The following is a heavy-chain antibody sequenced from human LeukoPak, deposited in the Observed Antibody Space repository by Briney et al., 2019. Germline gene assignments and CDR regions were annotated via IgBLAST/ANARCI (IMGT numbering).Heavy chain of an antibody. Sequence: ASVKVSCKASGYTFTSYFMHWVRQAPGQGLEWMGIINLSGGTTTYAQKFQGRVTMTRDTSTGTVYMELSSLRSEDTAVYYCARLTAAAPGIHWGQGTLVTVSS. J-gene: IGHJ4*02. V-gene: IGHV1-46*01. CDR3: ARLTAAAPGIH. CDR2: INLSGGTT. CDR1: GYTFTSYF. D-gene: IGHD6-13*01.